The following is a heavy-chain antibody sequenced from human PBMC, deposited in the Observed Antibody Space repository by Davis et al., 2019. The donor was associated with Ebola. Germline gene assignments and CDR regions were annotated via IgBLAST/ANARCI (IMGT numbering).Heavy chain of an antibody. D-gene: IGHD6-19*01. CDR2: IRFDGSEK. CDR3: AKGDNSGWYGVDY. J-gene: IGHJ4*02. V-gene: IGHV3-30*02. Sequence: PGGSLRLSCAASGFSLNDYGMNWVRQAPGKGLEWVAFIRFDGSEKYYADSVKGRFTISRENSKATLDLQMNSLRAEDTAVYYCAKGDNSGWYGVDYWGQGTLVTVSS. CDR1: GFSLNDYG.